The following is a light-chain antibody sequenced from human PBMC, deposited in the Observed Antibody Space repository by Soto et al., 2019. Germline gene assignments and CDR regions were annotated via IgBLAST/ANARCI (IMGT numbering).Light chain of an antibody. V-gene: IGKV1-39*01. J-gene: IGKJ4*01. Sequence: DIQMTQSPSSLSASVGDRVTITCRASQSISSYLNWYQQKPGKDPKLLIYAASSLQSGVPSRFSGSGSGTDFTLTISSLQPEDFATYYCQQSYSTLGTFGGGTKVEIK. CDR3: QQSYSTLGT. CDR2: AAS. CDR1: QSISSY.